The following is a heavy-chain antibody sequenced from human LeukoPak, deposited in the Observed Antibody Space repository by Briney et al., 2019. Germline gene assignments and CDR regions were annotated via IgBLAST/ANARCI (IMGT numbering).Heavy chain of an antibody. Sequence: GGSLRLSCAASGFTFSSYEMNWVRQAPGKGLEWVSLIQSSGSTIYYADSVKGRFTSSRDNAKNSLFLQMNSLRAEDTAVYSCVRVGRIQYFDYWGQGTPVTVSS. CDR2: IQSSGSTI. V-gene: IGHV3-48*03. CDR3: VRVGRIQYFDY. J-gene: IGHJ4*02. D-gene: IGHD5-18*01. CDR1: GFTFSSYE.